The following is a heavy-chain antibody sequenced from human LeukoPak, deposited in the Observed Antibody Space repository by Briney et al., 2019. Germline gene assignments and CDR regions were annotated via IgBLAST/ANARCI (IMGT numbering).Heavy chain of an antibody. V-gene: IGHV1-46*01. Sequence: ASVKVSCKASGYTFSDYYVHWVRQAPGQGLEWMGIINPSGGSTSYAQKFQGRVTMTRDTSTSTVYMELSSLRSEDTAVYYCARVGPSGPTFDYWGQGTLVTVSS. CDR2: INPSGGST. CDR3: ARVGPSGPTFDY. D-gene: IGHD2-15*01. J-gene: IGHJ4*02. CDR1: GYTFSDYY.